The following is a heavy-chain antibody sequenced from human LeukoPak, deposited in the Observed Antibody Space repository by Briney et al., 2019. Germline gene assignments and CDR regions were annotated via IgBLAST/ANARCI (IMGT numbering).Heavy chain of an antibody. Sequence: GGSLRLSCAASGFTFSSYDMSWVRQAPGKGLEWVSGISGSGGSTYYADAVKGRFTISRDNSKKTLYLQMNSLRAEDTAVYYCAKDRHAPGRYCSSTTCFPFDPWGQGTLVTVSS. J-gene: IGHJ5*02. CDR3: AKDRHAPGRYCSSTTCFPFDP. V-gene: IGHV3-23*01. D-gene: IGHD2-2*01. CDR2: ISGSGGST. CDR1: GFTFSSYD.